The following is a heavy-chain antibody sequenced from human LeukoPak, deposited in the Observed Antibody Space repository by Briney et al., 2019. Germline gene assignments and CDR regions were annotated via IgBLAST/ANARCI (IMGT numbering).Heavy chain of an antibody. CDR1: GGSISSYY. D-gene: IGHD3-10*01. V-gene: IGHV4-4*07. J-gene: IGHJ5*02. CDR2: IYTSGST. CDR3: ARSLRKRFGELLNWFDP. Sequence: PSETLSLTCTVSGGSISSYYWSWIRQPAGKGLEWIGRIYTSGSTNYNPSLKSRVTMSVDTSKNQFSLKLSSVTAADTAVYYCARSLRKRFGELLNWFDPWGQGTLVTVSS.